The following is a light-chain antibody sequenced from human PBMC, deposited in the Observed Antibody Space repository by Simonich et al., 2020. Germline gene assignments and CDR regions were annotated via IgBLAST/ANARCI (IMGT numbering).Light chain of an antibody. CDR2: LKSDGSH. CDR1: SGHSSDA. V-gene: IGLV4-69*01. Sequence: QLVLTQSPSASASLGASVKLTCTLSSGHSSDAIAWHQQQPKKGPRYLMKLKSDGSHSKGDGIPARSSGSSSGAERYLTISSLQSEDEADYYCQTWGTGIVVFGGGTKLTVL. J-gene: IGLJ2*01. CDR3: QTWGTGIVV.